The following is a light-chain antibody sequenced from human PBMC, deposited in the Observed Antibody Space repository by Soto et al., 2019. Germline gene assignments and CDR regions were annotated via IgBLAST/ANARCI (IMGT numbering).Light chain of an antibody. J-gene: IGLJ1*01. CDR1: SSNIGAGYD. CDR3: QSYDSTLSARYV. V-gene: IGLV1-40*01. Sequence: QSVLTQPPPVSGAPGQRVTISCTGSSSNIGAGYDVHWYQQRPGTAPKLLIFGNINRPSGVPDRFSGSKSGTSASLAITGLQAEDEGDYYRQSYDSTLSARYVFGTGTKVTVL. CDR2: GNI.